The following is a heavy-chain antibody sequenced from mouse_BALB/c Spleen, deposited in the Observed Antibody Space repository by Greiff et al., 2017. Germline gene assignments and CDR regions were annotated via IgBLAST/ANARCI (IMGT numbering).Heavy chain of an antibody. J-gene: IGHJ1*01. CDR2: INPGSGGT. V-gene: IGHV1-54*01. D-gene: IGHD2-10*02. Sequence: VQLQQSGAELVRPGTSVKVSCKASGYAFTNYLIEWVKQRPGQGLEWIGVINPGSGGTNYNEKFKGKATLTADKSSSTAYMQLSSLTSDDSAVYFCARSQYGNYWYFDVWGAGTTVTVSS. CDR1: GYAFTNYL. CDR3: ARSQYGNYWYFDV.